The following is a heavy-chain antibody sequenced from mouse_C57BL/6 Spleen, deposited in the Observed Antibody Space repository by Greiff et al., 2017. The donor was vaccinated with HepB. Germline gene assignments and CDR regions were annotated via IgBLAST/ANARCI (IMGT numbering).Heavy chain of an antibody. V-gene: IGHV1-5*01. Sequence: EVQLQQSGTVLARPGASVKMSCKTSGYTFTSYWMHWVKQRPGQGLEWIGAIYPGNSDTSYNQKFKGKAKLTAVTSASTANMELSSLTNEDSAVYYCTRKEIYYDYDYAMDYWGQGTSVTVSS. J-gene: IGHJ4*01. CDR3: TRKEIYYDYDYAMDY. D-gene: IGHD2-4*01. CDR2: IYPGNSDT. CDR1: GYTFTSYW.